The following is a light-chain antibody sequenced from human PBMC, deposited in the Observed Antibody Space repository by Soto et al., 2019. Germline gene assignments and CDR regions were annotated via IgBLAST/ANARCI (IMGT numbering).Light chain of an antibody. CDR3: HLRSNWPPRFT. J-gene: IGKJ3*01. V-gene: IGKV3-11*01. CDR1: QSVSSY. CDR2: DAS. Sequence: EIVLTQSPATLSLSPGERATLSCRASQSVSSYLAWYQQKPGQAPRLLIYDASNRATGIPARFSGSGAGTDFTLTISSLEPEYFAVYYSHLRSNWPPRFTFGPGNKVDIK.